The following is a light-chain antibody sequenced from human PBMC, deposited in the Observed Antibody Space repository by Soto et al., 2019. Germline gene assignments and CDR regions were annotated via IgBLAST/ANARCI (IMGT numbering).Light chain of an antibody. CDR1: QGISSY. V-gene: IGKV1-9*01. J-gene: IGKJ5*01. CDR2: TAS. CDR3: QQRNSYPIT. Sequence: DIQLTHSPSFLSASVGDRVTSTFRASQGISSYLAWYQQKPGKAPNLLIHTASTLQSGVPSRFSGSGSGTEFTLTISSLQPEDFATYYCQQRNSYPITFGQGTRLEIK.